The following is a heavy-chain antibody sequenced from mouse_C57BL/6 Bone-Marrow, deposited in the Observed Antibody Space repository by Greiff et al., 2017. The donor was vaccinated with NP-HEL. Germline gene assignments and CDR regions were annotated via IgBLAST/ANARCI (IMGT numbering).Heavy chain of an antibody. Sequence: QVQLQQPGAELVRPGSSVKLSCKASGYTFTSYWMDWVKQRPGQGLEWIGNIYPSDSETHYNQKFKDKATLTVDKSSSTAYMQLSSLTSEDSAVYYCARKDGSSPDYWGQGTTLTVSS. D-gene: IGHD1-1*01. V-gene: IGHV1-61*01. CDR2: IYPSDSET. CDR3: ARKDGSSPDY. CDR1: GYTFTSYW. J-gene: IGHJ2*01.